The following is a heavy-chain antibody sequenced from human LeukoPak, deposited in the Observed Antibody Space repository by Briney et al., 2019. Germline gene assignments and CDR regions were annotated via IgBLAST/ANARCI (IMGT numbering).Heavy chain of an antibody. CDR1: TFTFGNYW. J-gene: IGHJ3*01. D-gene: IGHD2-8*01. CDR2: INPDGSYT. Sequence: GGSLRLSCADSTFTFGNYWMHWVRQAPGEGLVWVSLINPDGSYTTYADSVKGRFTISRDNAKNTLFLQMNSLRVEDTAVYYCTCDLNRSDGLWGQGTKVTVSA. CDR3: TCDLNRSDGL. V-gene: IGHV3-74*01.